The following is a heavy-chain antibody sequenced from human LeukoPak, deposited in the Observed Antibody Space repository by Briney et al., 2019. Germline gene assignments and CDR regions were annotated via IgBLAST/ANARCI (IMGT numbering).Heavy chain of an antibody. CDR3: AKISSHDFWSGFYYFDY. V-gene: IGHV4-59*01. D-gene: IGHD3-3*01. CDR1: GGSIRSYY. Sequence: SETLSLTCTVSGGSIRSYYWSWIRQPPGKGLEWIGYIYYSGSTNYNPSLKSRVTISVDTSKDQFSLKLTSVTAADTAVYYCAKISSHDFWSGFYYFDYWGQGTLVTVSS. J-gene: IGHJ4*02. CDR2: IYYSGST.